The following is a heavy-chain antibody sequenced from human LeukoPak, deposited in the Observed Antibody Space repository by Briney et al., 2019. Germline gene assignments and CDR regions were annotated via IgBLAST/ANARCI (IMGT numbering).Heavy chain of an antibody. CDR1: GGTFSSYA. Sequence: ASVKVSCKASGGTFSSYAISWVRQAPGQGLEWMGGIIPIFGTANYAQKFQGRVTITADESTSTAYMELSSLRSEDTAVYYCARVRFDYYDSSGRDNWFDPWGQGTLATVSS. J-gene: IGHJ5*02. CDR2: IIPIFGTA. CDR3: ARVRFDYYDSSGRDNWFDP. V-gene: IGHV1-69*13. D-gene: IGHD3-22*01.